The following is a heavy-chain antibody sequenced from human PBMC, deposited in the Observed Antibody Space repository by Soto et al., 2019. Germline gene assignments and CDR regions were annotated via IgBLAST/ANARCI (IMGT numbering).Heavy chain of an antibody. CDR3: ARGHAAGTFRAFDI. J-gene: IGHJ3*02. V-gene: IGHV4-34*01. Sequence: QVQLQQWGAGLLKPSETLSLTCAVYGGSFSGYYWSWIRQPPGKGLEWIGEINHSGSTNYNPSLKSRVTISVDTSKNQCSLKLSSVTAADTAVYYCARGHAAGTFRAFDIWGQGTMVTVSS. CDR1: GGSFSGYY. D-gene: IGHD6-13*01. CDR2: INHSGST.